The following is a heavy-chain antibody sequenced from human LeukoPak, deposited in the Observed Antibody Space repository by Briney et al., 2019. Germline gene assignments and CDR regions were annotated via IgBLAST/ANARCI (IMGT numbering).Heavy chain of an antibody. J-gene: IGHJ4*02. CDR1: GFTFSCYA. CDR3: AKGGSGSYRDFDY. V-gene: IGHV3-23*01. D-gene: IGHD3-10*01. Sequence: EGSLRLSCAASGFTFSCYAMSWVRQAPGKGLEWVSAISGSGGSTYYADSVKGRFTISRDNSKNTLYLQMNSLRAEDTAVYYCAKGGSGSYRDFDYWGQGTLVTVSS. CDR2: ISGSGGST.